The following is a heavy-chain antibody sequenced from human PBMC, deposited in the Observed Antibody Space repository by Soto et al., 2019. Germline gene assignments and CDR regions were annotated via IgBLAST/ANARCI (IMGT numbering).Heavy chain of an antibody. CDR1: GFSVRATGVA. V-gene: IGHV2-5*02. Sequence: QITLKESGPTVVKPTQTLTLTCALSGFSVRATGVAVGWIRQPPGEALEWLALIYWDDDKRYSPSLKNRLTITRDISENQVVLTMTNMDPVDTATYYCARGVASINHGYDFWGQGTLVTVSS. J-gene: IGHJ4*02. D-gene: IGHD5-12*01. CDR2: IYWDDDK. CDR3: ARGVASINHGYDF.